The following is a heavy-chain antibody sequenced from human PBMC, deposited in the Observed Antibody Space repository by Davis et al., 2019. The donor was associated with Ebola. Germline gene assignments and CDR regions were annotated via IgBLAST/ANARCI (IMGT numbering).Heavy chain of an antibody. J-gene: IGHJ6*02. D-gene: IGHD3-3*01. CDR3: ARDQKSAIFRPGGMDV. CDR2: IWYDGSNK. Sequence: GESLKISCAASGFAFSSYGMHWVRQAPGKGLEWVAIIWYDGSNKYYADSVKGRFTISRDNSKNTLYLQMNSLRAEDTAVYYCARDQKSAIFRPGGMDVWGQGTTVTVSS. CDR1: GFAFSSYG. V-gene: IGHV3-30*02.